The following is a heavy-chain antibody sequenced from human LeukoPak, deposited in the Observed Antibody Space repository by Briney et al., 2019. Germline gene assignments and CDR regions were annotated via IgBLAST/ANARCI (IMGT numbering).Heavy chain of an antibody. CDR1: GFTFSNLW. V-gene: IGHV3-7*03. D-gene: IGHD3-22*01. Sequence: QPGGSLRLSCAASGFTFSNLWMSWVRQAPGKGLKWVANIKQDGSEKYYVDSVKGRFTISRDNAQNSLYLQMNSLRAEDTAIYYCAKDLGDSSGYNPFDYWGQGTLVTVSS. CDR3: AKDLGDSSGYNPFDY. CDR2: IKQDGSEK. J-gene: IGHJ4*02.